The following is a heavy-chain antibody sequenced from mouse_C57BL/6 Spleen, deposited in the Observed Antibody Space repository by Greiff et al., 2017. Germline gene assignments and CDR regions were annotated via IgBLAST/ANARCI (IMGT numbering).Heavy chain of an antibody. Sequence: EVKLVESGGGLVKPGGSLKLSCAASGFTFSDYGMHWVRQAPEKGLEWVAYISSGSSTIYYADTVKGRFTISSDNAKNTLFLQMNSLRSEDTAMYYCAKLGRAYWGQGTLVTVSA. V-gene: IGHV5-17*01. J-gene: IGHJ3*01. D-gene: IGHD4-1*01. CDR3: AKLGRAY. CDR1: GFTFSDYG. CDR2: ISSGSSTI.